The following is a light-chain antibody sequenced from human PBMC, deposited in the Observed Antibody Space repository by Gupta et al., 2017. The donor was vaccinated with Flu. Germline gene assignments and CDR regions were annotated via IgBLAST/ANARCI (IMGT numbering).Light chain of an antibody. CDR3: AAPDDSLGGPGV. Sequence: TLTCTGTQSTVTRNYVFWYQQIPGQAPKLMIYRNTQRPSGVPDRFSGSNSGTSGSLAINGLRSVDEAEYYCAAPDDSLGGPGVFGGGTKLTVL. J-gene: IGLJ3*02. CDR2: RNT. CDR1: QSTVTRNY. V-gene: IGLV1-47*01.